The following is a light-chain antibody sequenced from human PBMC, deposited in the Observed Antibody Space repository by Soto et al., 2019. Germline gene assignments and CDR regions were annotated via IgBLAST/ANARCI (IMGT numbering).Light chain of an antibody. CDR3: QQYYSTPS. Sequence: DIEMLRSPGSLAVSLGERATINCKSSRSVIDSDCNKNYLAWYQQKLGQPPKLLIYWTSTRESGVPDRFSGSGSGTDFTLTISSLQAEDVALHYCQQYYSTPSFGGGTKVEIK. J-gene: IGKJ4*01. CDR1: RSVIDSDCNKNY. V-gene: IGKV4-1*01. CDR2: WTS.